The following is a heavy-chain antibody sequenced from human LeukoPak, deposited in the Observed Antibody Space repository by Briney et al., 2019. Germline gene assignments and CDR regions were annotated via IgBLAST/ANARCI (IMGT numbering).Heavy chain of an antibody. CDR3: ARGYRSSTSCPNHYYYYYMDV. V-gene: IGHV1-69*13. Sequence: SVKVSCKASGGTFSSYAISWVRQAPGQGLEWMGGIIPIFGTANYAQKFQGRVTITADESTSTAYMELSSLRSEDTAVYYCARGYRSSTSCPNHYYYYYMDVWGKGTTVTVSS. CDR1: GGTFSSYA. CDR2: IIPIFGTA. D-gene: IGHD2-2*01. J-gene: IGHJ6*03.